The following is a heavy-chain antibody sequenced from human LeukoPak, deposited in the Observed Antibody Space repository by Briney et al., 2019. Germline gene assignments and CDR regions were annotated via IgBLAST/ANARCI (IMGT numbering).Heavy chain of an antibody. J-gene: IGHJ4*02. CDR2: ISHSGST. V-gene: IGHV4-34*01. D-gene: IGHD2-21*02. CDR3: ARFSRGGDRFDY. CDR1: GGSFSGYY. Sequence: MSSETLSLTCAVYGGSFSGYYWSWIRQPPGKGLEWIGEISHSGSTNYNPSLKSRVTISVDTSKNQFSLKLSSVTAADTAVYYCARFSRGGDRFDYWGQGTLVTVSS.